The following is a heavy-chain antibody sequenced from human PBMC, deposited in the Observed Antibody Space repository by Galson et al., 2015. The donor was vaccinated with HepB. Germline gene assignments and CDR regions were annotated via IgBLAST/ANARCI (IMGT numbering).Heavy chain of an antibody. J-gene: IGHJ4*02. CDR2: ISYDGSNK. V-gene: IGHV3-30*18. Sequence: SLRLSCAASGFTFSSYGMHWVRQAPGKGLEWVAVISYDGSNKYYADSVKGRFTISRDNSKNTLYLQMNSLRAEDTAVYYCAKGVYRFLEWPQTWGQGTLVTVSS. CDR3: AKGVYRFLEWPQT. CDR1: GFTFSSYG. D-gene: IGHD3-3*01.